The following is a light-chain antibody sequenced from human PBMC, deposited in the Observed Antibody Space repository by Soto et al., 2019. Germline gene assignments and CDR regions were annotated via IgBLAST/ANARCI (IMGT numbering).Light chain of an antibody. CDR3: QQYGSSPQT. Sequence: EIVLTQSPGTLSLSPGERATLSCRASQSVSSSYLAWYQQKPGQAPRLLIYGASSRATGIPERFSGSGSGTDFTLTISRLEAEDFAVYYCQQYGSSPQTFGQGTKVEIK. J-gene: IGKJ1*01. CDR2: GAS. V-gene: IGKV3-20*01. CDR1: QSVSSSY.